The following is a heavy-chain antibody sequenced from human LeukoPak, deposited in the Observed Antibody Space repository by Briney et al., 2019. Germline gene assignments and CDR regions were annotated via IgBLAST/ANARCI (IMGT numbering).Heavy chain of an antibody. CDR2: IYYHGNNK. CDR3: ARGNYYGSGCDF. J-gene: IGHJ4*02. CDR1: GFTFSNYG. V-gene: IGHV3-30*02. Sequence: TGGSLRLSCAASGFTFSNYGMHWVRQAPGKGLEWVAFIYYHGNNKNYADFVKGRFTISRDNSKNTLFLQMNSLRAEDTAVYYCARGNYYGSGCDFRGQGSLVTVSS. D-gene: IGHD3-10*01.